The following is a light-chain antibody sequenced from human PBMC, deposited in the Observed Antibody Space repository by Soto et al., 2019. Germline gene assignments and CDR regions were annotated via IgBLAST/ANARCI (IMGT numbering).Light chain of an antibody. CDR2: AAS. CDR1: QTINTD. CDR3: QQSFRTPPT. J-gene: IGKJ2*01. V-gene: IGKV1-39*01. Sequence: DIQMTQSPISLSASVGDSVTLSCRASQTINTDLNWYQHKPGKAPNLLIYAASSLQSGVPSRFSGSGSGTDFALTINSLQPEDFATYYCQQSFRTPPTFGQGTKLEIK.